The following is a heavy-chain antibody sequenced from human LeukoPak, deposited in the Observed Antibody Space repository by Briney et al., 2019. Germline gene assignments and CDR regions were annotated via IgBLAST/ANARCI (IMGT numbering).Heavy chain of an antibody. CDR2: IDWDDDK. D-gene: IGHD3-22*01. CDR3: ARMYYYDSSGYYYSFDY. V-gene: IGHV2-70*11. Sequence: SGPALVKPTQTLTLTCTFSGFSLSTSGMCVSWIRQPPGKALEWLARIDWDDDKYYSTSLKTRLTISKDTSKNQVVLTMTNMDPVDTATYYCARMYYYDSSGYYYSFDYWGQGTLVTVSS. CDR1: GFSLSTSGMC. J-gene: IGHJ4*02.